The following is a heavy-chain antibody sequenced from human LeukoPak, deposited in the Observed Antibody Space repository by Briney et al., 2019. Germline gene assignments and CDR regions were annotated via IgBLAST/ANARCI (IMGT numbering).Heavy chain of an antibody. D-gene: IGHD3-16*01. CDR2: ISSSSSYI. J-gene: IGHJ6*03. CDR1: GFTSSSYS. CDR3: ARDSPLGGSGYYYYMDV. V-gene: IGHV3-21*01. Sequence: GGSLRLSCAASGFTSSSYSMNWVRQAPGKGLEWVSSISSSSSYIYYADSVKGRFTISRDNAKNSLYLQMNSLRAEDTAVYYCARDSPLGGSGYYYYMDVWGKGTTVTVSS.